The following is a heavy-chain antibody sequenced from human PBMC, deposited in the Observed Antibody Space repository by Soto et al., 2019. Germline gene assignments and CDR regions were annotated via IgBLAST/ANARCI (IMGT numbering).Heavy chain of an antibody. CDR1: GFTFSSYS. Sequence: GGSLRLSCAASGFTFSSYSMNWVRQAPGKGLEWVSSVSSSSSYIYYADSVKGRFTISRDNAKNSLYLQMNSLRAEDTAVYCCAREGYCGGDCYSAFDYWGQGTLVTVSS. V-gene: IGHV3-21*04. CDR3: AREGYCGGDCYSAFDY. J-gene: IGHJ4*02. D-gene: IGHD2-21*02. CDR2: VSSSSSYI.